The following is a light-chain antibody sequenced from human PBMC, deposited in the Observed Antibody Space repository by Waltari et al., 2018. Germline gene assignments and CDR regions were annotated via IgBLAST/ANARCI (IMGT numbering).Light chain of an antibody. CDR2: EVN. CDR3: RSYTSSSTWV. CDR1: SSDVGSYNR. V-gene: IGLV2-18*02. Sequence: QSALTQPPSVSGSPGQSVIISCTGTSSDVGSYNRVSWYQQPPGTAPQLMIYEVNNRPSGVPDRFSGSKSGNTASLTISGLQAEDEADYYCRSYTSSSTWVFGGGTKLTVL. J-gene: IGLJ3*02.